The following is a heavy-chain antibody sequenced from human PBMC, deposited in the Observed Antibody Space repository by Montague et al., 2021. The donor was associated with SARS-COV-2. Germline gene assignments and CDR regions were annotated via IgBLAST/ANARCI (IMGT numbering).Heavy chain of an antibody. V-gene: IGHV3-21*01. CDR2: ISSDTRHT. D-gene: IGHD3-16*01. Sequence: SLRLSCATSGFTFSRNSMNWVRQAPGKGLEWVSAISSDTRHTFHAESVKGRFTISRDNAKNELYLQMNSPRAEDMAVYYCARGGEIDVWAPFGHWGQGTLVTVSS. J-gene: IGHJ4*02. CDR1: GFTFSRNS. CDR3: ARGGEIDVWAPFGH.